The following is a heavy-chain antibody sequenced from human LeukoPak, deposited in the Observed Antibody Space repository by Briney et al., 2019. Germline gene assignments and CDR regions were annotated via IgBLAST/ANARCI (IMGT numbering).Heavy chain of an antibody. Sequence: PGGSLRLSCAASKFSVSSNYMTWVRQAPGKGLEWVSVIYSTGSTYYADSVKGRFTISRDNSKNTLYLQMNSLRAEDTAVYYCARYSGSYYYYYMDVWGKGTTVTVSS. D-gene: IGHD1-26*01. CDR3: ARYSGSYYYYYMDV. CDR1: KFSVSSNY. J-gene: IGHJ6*03. CDR2: IYSTGST. V-gene: IGHV3-53*01.